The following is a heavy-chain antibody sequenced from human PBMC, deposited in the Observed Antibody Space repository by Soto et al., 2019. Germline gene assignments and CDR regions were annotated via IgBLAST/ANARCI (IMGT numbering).Heavy chain of an antibody. CDR2: ISTYNGNT. CDR3: ARDNGQWLVSG. V-gene: IGHV1-18*01. CDR1: GYIFTSHG. J-gene: IGHJ1*01. Sequence: QVQLVQSGAEVKKPGASVKVSCKASGYIFTSHGISWVRQAPGQGLEWMGRISTYNGNTKYAQKLQGRVTMTTDTSARIAYMELRSVRAADTAVSYCARDNGQWLVSGWGQGTLVTVS. D-gene: IGHD6-19*01.